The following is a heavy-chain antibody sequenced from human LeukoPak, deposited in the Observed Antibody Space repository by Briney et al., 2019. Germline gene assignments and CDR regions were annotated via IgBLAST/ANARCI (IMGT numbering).Heavy chain of an antibody. D-gene: IGHD3-10*01. Sequence: ASVKVSCKASGYIFTNYGISWVRQAPGPGLEWMGWISAYNGKTNYAQKLQGRVSMIIDTSTSTAYMDLRSLRPDDTALYYCARVASFYYGSGIYVAAFDIWGQGTMVTVSS. CDR2: ISAYNGKT. V-gene: IGHV1-18*01. CDR3: ARVASFYYGSGIYVAAFDI. CDR1: GYIFTNYG. J-gene: IGHJ3*02.